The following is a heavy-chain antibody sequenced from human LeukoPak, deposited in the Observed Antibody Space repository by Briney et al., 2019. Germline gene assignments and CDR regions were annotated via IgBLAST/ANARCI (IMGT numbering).Heavy chain of an antibody. J-gene: IGHJ4*02. D-gene: IGHD3-9*01. Sequence: GGSLRLSCAASGFTFSSYAMHWVRQAPGKGLEWVAVISYDGSNKYYADSVKGRFTISRDNSKNTLYLQMNSLRAEETAVYYCARYDYDILTGTAGQDYWGQGTMVTVSS. CDR3: ARYDYDILTGTAGQDY. V-gene: IGHV3-30-3*01. CDR1: GFTFSSYA. CDR2: ISYDGSNK.